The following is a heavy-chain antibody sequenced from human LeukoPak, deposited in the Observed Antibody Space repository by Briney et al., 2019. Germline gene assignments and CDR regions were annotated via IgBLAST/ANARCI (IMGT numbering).Heavy chain of an antibody. CDR3: SGDRYSSSWYDY. CDR2: IYYSGST. V-gene: IGHV4-61*05. CDR1: GGSISSSSYY. J-gene: IGHJ4*02. Sequence: SETLSLTCTVSGGSISSSSYYWGWIRQPPGKGLEWIGYIYYSGSTNYNPSLKSRVTISVDTPKNQFSLKLSSVTAADTAVYYCSGDRYSSSWYDYWGQGTLVTVSS. D-gene: IGHD6-13*01.